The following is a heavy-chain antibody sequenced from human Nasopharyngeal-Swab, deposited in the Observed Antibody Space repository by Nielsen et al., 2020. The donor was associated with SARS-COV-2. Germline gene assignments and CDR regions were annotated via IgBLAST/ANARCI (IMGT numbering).Heavy chain of an antibody. D-gene: IGHD6-13*01. CDR3: ARGNSSSWYMYYFDY. V-gene: IGHV4-39*01. CDR2: IYYSGST. Sequence: GSPRLSCTVSGGSISSSSYYWGWIRQPPGKGLEWIGSIYYSGSTYYNPSLKSRVTISVDTSKNQFSLKLSSVTAADTAVYYCARGNSSSWYMYYFDYWGQGTLVTVSS. CDR1: GGSISSSSYY. J-gene: IGHJ4*02.